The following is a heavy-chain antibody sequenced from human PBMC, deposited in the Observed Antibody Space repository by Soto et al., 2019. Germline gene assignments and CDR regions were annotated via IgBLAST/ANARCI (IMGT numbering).Heavy chain of an antibody. CDR3: ARDTGYCSSTSCYTSWFDP. V-gene: IGHV3-74*01. CDR2: INSDGSST. D-gene: IGHD2-2*02. CDR1: GLTFSSYW. J-gene: IGHJ5*02. Sequence: EVQLVESGGGLVQPGGSLRLSCAASGLTFSSYWMHWVRQAPGKGLVWVSRINSDGSSTSYADSVKGRFTISRDNAKNTLYLQMNSLRAEDTAVYYCARDTGYCSSTSCYTSWFDPWGQGTLVTVSS.